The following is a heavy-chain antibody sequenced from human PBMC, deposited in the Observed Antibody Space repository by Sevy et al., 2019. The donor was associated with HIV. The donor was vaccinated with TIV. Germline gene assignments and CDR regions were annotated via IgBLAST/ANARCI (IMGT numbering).Heavy chain of an antibody. CDR2: IFSSGST. CDR1: GFTVNDKY. D-gene: IGHD6-19*01. CDR3: VSLFLSYRSGWSYFDY. J-gene: IGHJ4*02. V-gene: IGHV3-66*02. Sequence: GGSLRLSCAISGFTVNDKYINWVRQAPGKGLEWVSVIFSSGSTNYADSAKGRFTISRDNSKNTVDLQMNSVRAEETAVYYCVSLFLSYRSGWSYFDYWGQGTLVTVSS.